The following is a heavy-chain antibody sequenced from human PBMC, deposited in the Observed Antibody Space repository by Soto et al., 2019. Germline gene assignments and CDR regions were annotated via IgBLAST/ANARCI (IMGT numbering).Heavy chain of an antibody. D-gene: IGHD6-13*01. J-gene: IGHJ4*02. CDR2: ISSRSNTI. Sequence: GGSLRLSCAASGFTFSSYSMNWVRQAPGKGLEWVSYISSRSNTIYYADSVKGRFTISRDNAKNSLYLQMNSLRAEDTAVYYCARDSSNRYEYYFDYWGQGTLVTVSS. V-gene: IGHV3-48*01. CDR1: GFTFSSYS. CDR3: ARDSSNRYEYYFDY.